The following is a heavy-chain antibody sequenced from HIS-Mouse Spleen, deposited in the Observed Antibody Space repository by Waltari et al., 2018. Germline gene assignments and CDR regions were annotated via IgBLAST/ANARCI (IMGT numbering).Heavy chain of an antibody. D-gene: IGHD3-3*01. CDR2: IYYSGST. J-gene: IGHJ5*02. Sequence: QVQLQESGPGLVKPSQTLSLTCTVSGGSISSGGYYWSWIRQHPGKGLEWIGYIYYSGSTYVTPALKSRVTISVETSKNQFSLKLSSVTAADTAVYYCARSPYYDFWSGYSDNWFDPWGQGTLVTVSS. V-gene: IGHV4-31*03. CDR3: ARSPYYDFWSGYSDNWFDP. CDR1: GGSISSGGYY.